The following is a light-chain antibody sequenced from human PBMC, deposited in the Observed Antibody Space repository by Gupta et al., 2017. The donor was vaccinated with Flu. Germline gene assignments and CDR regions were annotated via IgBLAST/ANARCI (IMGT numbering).Light chain of an antibody. V-gene: IGLV2-8*01. CDR1: SNDVGGYNY. CDR2: EVS. Sequence: QSALTQPPSASGSPGQSAAISCTGTSNDVGGYNYVSWYQQYPGKAPKLMIYEVSKRPSGVPDRFSGSKSGNTASLTVSGLQAEDEADYFCSSYAGSTDFYVFGTGTKVSVL. J-gene: IGLJ1*01. CDR3: SSYAGSTDFYV.